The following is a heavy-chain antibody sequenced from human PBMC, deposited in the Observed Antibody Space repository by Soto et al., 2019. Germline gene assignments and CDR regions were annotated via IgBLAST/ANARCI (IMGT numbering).Heavy chain of an antibody. D-gene: IGHD6-19*01. Sequence: SLRLSCAASGFTFNNAWMSWVRQAPGGGLEWVGRIKRSIDGGTTDYAAPVKGRFAISRDDSNSILYLQMNSLKSEDTAVYYCTTVDAVVLNWGQGILVTVS. CDR3: TTVDAVVLN. CDR1: GFTFNNAW. V-gene: IGHV3-15*01. J-gene: IGHJ4*02. CDR2: IKRSIDGGTT.